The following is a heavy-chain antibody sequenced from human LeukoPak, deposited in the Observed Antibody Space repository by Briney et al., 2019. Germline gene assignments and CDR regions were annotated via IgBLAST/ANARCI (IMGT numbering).Heavy chain of an antibody. Sequence: GGSLRLSCAASGFTFSSYAMHWVRQAPGKGLEWVVVISYDGSNKYYADSVKGRFTISRDNPKNTLYLQMNSLRAGDTAVYYCARARESIYYYYGMDVWGQGTTVTVSS. V-gene: IGHV3-30*04. D-gene: IGHD3-3*01. CDR3: ARARESIYYYYGMDV. CDR1: GFTFSSYA. J-gene: IGHJ6*02. CDR2: ISYDGSNK.